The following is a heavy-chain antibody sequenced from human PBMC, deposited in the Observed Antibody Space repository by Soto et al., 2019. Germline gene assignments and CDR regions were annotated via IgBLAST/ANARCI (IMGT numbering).Heavy chain of an antibody. CDR1: GGPISSSTYY. CDR3: ARAGGDYDILTGHYPRHYYYMDV. J-gene: IGHJ6*03. CDR2: IYYSGTT. V-gene: IGHV4-39*01. Sequence: QLQLQESGPGLVKPSETLSLTCTVSGGPISSSTYYWGWIRQPPGMGLEWIASIYYSGTTYYNPSLKSRVTISVDTSKNQFSLKLSSVTAADTAVYYCARAGGDYDILTGHYPRHYYYMDVWGKGTTVTVSS. D-gene: IGHD3-9*01.